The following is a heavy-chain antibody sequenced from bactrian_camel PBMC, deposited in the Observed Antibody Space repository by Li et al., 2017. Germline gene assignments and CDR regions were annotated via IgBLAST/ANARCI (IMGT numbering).Heavy chain of an antibody. J-gene: IGHJ4*01. Sequence: HVQLVESGGGSVEAGRSLRLSCAISPETSRTMCSGWFRQAPGKEREAVASLCTGGGGTHYVDSVKDRFTISRGSKNLYLRMDELTPDDTAVYYCAAGFLYPGFQYLESDDYTFWGQGTQVTVS. CDR2: LCTGGGGT. CDR3: AAGFLYPGFQYLESDDYTF. CDR1: PETSRTM. D-gene: IGHD2*01. V-gene: IGHV3S54*01.